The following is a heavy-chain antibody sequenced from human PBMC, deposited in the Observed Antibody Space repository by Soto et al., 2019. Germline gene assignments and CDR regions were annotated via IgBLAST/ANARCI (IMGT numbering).Heavy chain of an antibody. CDR3: ARDTGYNFGSLNY. Sequence: HVALVQSGADVKKPGASVTISCKASVYTFTDYALHWVRQAPGQRLEWMGWMNAGVGNTLYSQKFHGRITITRDTSASTAYMELNSLKSEDTAIYYWARDTGYNFGSLNYWGPGTLVTVSS. D-gene: IGHD1-1*01. J-gene: IGHJ4*02. V-gene: IGHV1-3*01. CDR2: MNAGVGNT. CDR1: VYTFTDYA.